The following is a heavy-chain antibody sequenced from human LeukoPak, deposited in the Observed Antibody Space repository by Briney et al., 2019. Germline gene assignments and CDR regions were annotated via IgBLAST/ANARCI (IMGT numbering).Heavy chain of an antibody. J-gene: IGHJ5*02. CDR2: ISGSGGST. CDR3: AKEPHSSGWYISWFDP. Sequence: AGGSLRLSCAASGFTFSSYAMSWVRQAPGKGLEWVSAISGSGGSTYYADSVKGRFTISRDNSKNTLYLQMNSLRAEDTAVYYCAKEPHSSGWYISWFDPWGQGTLVTVSS. CDR1: GFTFSSYA. D-gene: IGHD6-19*01. V-gene: IGHV3-23*01.